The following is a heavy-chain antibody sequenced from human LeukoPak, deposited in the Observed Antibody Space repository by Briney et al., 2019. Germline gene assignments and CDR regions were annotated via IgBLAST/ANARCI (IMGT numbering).Heavy chain of an antibody. CDR1: GSTFSSYW. Sequence: GGSLRLSCAASGSTFSSYWMHWVRQAPGKGLLWVSRISPAGSSAIYADSVKGRFTISRDNAKNTLYLQMNGLRAEDTAVYYCARVNVCPRCHFDYWGQGTLVTVSS. J-gene: IGHJ4*02. CDR3: ARVNVCPRCHFDY. D-gene: IGHD3-16*01. V-gene: IGHV3-74*01. CDR2: ISPAGSSA.